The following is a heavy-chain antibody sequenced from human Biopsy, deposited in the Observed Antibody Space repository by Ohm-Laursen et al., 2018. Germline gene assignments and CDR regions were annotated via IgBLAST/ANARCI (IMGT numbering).Heavy chain of an antibody. Sequence: SVKVSCNASGYTFAGYYPHWVRQAPGHGLEWMGWINPNSGNANYAQSFQGRLTVTRDTSISTAYMELTSLTLDDTAIYYCARVPAYPSIDGYYGLDLWGQGTTVIVSS. D-gene: IGHD3-9*01. CDR2: INPNSGNA. V-gene: IGHV1-2*02. J-gene: IGHJ6*02. CDR3: ARVPAYPSIDGYYGLDL. CDR1: GYTFAGYY.